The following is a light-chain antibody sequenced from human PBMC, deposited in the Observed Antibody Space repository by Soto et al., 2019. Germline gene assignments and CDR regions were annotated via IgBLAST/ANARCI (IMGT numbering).Light chain of an antibody. Sequence: DIVMTQSPLSLSVTPGQPASISCSQSLLHSDGKTYLNWYVQTPGQPPQLLIYEFSNRFSGVPARFSGSGSGTDFTLTISRVEAEDVGVYYCMQITQLPYTFGQGTKLEIK. J-gene: IGKJ2*01. CDR3: MQITQLPYT. V-gene: IGKV2D-29*01. CDR1: QSLLHSDGKTY. CDR2: EFS.